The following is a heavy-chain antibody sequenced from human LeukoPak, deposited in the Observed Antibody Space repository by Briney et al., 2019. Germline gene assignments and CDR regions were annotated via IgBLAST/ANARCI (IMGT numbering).Heavy chain of an antibody. J-gene: IGHJ4*02. CDR2: TYYKSKWYN. CDR1: GDSVSSNSAT. Sequence: SRTLSLTCVISGDSVSSNSATWNWIRQSPLSGLEWLGRTYYKSKWYNEYAISVKSRITINPDTSKNQFSLHLNSVTPEDTAVYYCARSAAGTLDYWGQGTLVTVSS. V-gene: IGHV6-1*01. CDR3: ARSAAGTLDY. D-gene: IGHD6-13*01.